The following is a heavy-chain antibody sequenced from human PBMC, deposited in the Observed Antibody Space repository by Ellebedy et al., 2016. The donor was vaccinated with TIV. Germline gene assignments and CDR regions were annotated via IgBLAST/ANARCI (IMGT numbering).Heavy chain of an antibody. V-gene: IGHV3-74*01. Sequence: GESLKISXAASGFAFGHYWMHWVRQAPGKGLVWVSRLSSDHKVAGYADSVKGRFTISRDNARNTLYLQMDSLRAEDTAVYFCARDGTVITRGFDSWGQGTRVTVSS. CDR3: ARDGTVITRGFDS. CDR1: GFAFGHYW. J-gene: IGHJ4*02. D-gene: IGHD4-23*01. CDR2: LSSDHKVA.